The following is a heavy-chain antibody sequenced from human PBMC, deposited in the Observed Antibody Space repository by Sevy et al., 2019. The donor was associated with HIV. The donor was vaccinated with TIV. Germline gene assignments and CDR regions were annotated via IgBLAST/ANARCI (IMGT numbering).Heavy chain of an antibody. V-gene: IGHV1-69*13. J-gene: IGHJ4*02. D-gene: IGHD3-22*01. CDR2: IIPIFGTA. CDR1: GGTFSSYA. Sequence: ASVKVSCKASGGTFSSYAISWVRQAPGQGLEWMGGIIPIFGTANYALKFQGRVTITADESTSTAYMELSSLRSEDTAVYYCARGPYHHDSSGSWTDYWGQGTLVTVSS. CDR3: ARGPYHHDSSGSWTDY.